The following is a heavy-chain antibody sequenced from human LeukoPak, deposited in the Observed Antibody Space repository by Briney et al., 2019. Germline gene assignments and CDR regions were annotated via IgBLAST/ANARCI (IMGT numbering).Heavy chain of an antibody. CDR1: GYSFTNYW. Sequence: GESLKISCKDSGYSFTNYWIAWVRQMPGKGLEWMGIINPDDSDTRYSPSFQGQVTISADKSISTAYLQWSSLKASDTAMYYCVRVSYYYDSSGSPCFDYWGQGTLVTVSS. CDR2: INPDDSDT. CDR3: VRVSYYYDSSGSPCFDY. J-gene: IGHJ4*02. V-gene: IGHV5-51*01. D-gene: IGHD3-22*01.